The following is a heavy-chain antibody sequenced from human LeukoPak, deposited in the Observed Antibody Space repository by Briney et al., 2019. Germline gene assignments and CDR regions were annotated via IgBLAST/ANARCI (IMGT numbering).Heavy chain of an antibody. V-gene: IGHV3-23*01. Sequence: GGSLRLSCAASGGTFSSYAMSWVRQAPGKGLEWVSAISGSGGSTYYADSVKGRFTISRENSKNTLYLQMNSLRAEDTAVYYCAKALRITMIVAGFDYWGQGTLVTVSS. CDR3: AKALRITMIVAGFDY. D-gene: IGHD3-22*01. CDR1: GGTFSSYA. CDR2: ISGSGGST. J-gene: IGHJ4*02.